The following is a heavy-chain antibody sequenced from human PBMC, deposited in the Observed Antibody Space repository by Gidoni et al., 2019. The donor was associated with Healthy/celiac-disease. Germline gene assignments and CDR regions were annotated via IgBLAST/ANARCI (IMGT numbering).Heavy chain of an antibody. CDR3: ARDMWRYDYGDSDAFDI. CDR2: IIPILGIA. D-gene: IGHD4-17*01. V-gene: IGHV1-69*04. Sequence: QVQLVQSGAEVKKPGSSVKVSCKASGGTFSSYAISWVRQAPGQGREWMGRIIPILGIANDAQKFQGRVTITADKSTSTAYMELSSLRSEDTAVYYCARDMWRYDYGDSDAFDIWGQGTMVTVSS. CDR1: GGTFSSYA. J-gene: IGHJ3*02.